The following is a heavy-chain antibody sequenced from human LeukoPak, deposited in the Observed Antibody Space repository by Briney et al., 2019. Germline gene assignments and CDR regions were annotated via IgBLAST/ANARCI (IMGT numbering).Heavy chain of an antibody. J-gene: IGHJ4*02. D-gene: IGHD3-3*01. CDR1: GLTLSSYA. CDR2: ISGSGGST. CDR3: AKAYYDVWSGAPEVGY. Sequence: GGSLSLSCAVSGLTLSSYATSWVRQAPERGLEWVSAISGSGGSTYYADSVKGRFTISRDNSKNTLYLQRNSLRAEDTAVYYCAKAYYDVWSGAPEVGYWGQGTLVTVSS. V-gene: IGHV3-23*01.